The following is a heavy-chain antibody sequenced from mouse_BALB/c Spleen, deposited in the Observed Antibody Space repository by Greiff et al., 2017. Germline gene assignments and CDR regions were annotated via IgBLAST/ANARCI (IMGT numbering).Heavy chain of an antibody. CDR1: GFSLTSYG. Sequence: VQLQQSGPGLVQPSQSLSITCTVSGFSLTSYGVHWVRQSPGKGLEWLGVIWSGGSTDYNAAFISRLSISKDNSKSQVFFKMNSLQADDTAIYYCARKEGYYGLYAMDYWGQGTSVTVSS. V-gene: IGHV2-4-1*01. CDR3: ARKEGYYGLYAMDY. J-gene: IGHJ4*01. D-gene: IGHD1-2*01. CDR2: IWSGGST.